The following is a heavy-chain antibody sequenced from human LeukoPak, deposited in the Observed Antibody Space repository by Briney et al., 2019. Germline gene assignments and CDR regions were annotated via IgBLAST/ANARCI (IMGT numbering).Heavy chain of an antibody. Sequence: GGSLRLSCTASGFTFSSYSLNWVRRAPGKGLEWVSSISASGGKTYDADSVKGRFTISRDNSKNTFYLDMNSLRADDTAVYYCAKTFGTIDPFEYWGQGTLVTVSS. V-gene: IGHV3-23*01. D-gene: IGHD2-2*01. CDR1: GFTFSSYS. J-gene: IGHJ4*02. CDR2: ISASGGKT. CDR3: AKTFGTIDPFEY.